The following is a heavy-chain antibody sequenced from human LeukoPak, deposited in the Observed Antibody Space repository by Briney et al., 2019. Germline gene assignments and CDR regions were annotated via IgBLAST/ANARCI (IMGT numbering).Heavy chain of an antibody. CDR3: AKKGSDGMDV. CDR1: GLPFSSYA. V-gene: IGHV3-30*18. Sequence: GGSLRLSCAASGLPFSSYAMHWVRQAPGKGLEWVAVLSYDGSGRYFADSVQGRFTISRDNSKNTLYLQMNSLRPEDTAVYYCAKKGSDGMDVWGQGTTVTVSS. D-gene: IGHD1-26*01. J-gene: IGHJ6*02. CDR2: LSYDGSGR.